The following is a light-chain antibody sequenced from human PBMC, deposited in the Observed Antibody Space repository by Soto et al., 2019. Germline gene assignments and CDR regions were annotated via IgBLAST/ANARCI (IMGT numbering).Light chain of an antibody. CDR2: IAS. V-gene: IGKV1-12*01. Sequence: DIQVTQSPSSVSASVGDRVTITCRASQDLTGWLTWYQQKPGKAPKVLIYIASRLQSGVPSRFSGRGSGTDFSLTISNLQPEDFATYFCQQSKTFPLTFGGGTKVDIK. CDR3: QQSKTFPLT. J-gene: IGKJ4*01. CDR1: QDLTGW.